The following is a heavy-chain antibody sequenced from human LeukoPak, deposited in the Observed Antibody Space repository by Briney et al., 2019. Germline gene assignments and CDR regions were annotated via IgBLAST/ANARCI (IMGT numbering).Heavy chain of an antibody. Sequence: GASVKVSCKASGYTFTSYGISWVRQAPGQGLEWMGWISAYNGNTNYAQKLQGRVTMTTDTSTSTAYMEMRSLRSDDTAVYYCASLYCSSTSCYPPFDPWGQGTVVTVSS. CDR2: ISAYNGNT. D-gene: IGHD2-2*01. J-gene: IGHJ5*02. CDR1: GYTFTSYG. CDR3: ASLYCSSTSCYPPFDP. V-gene: IGHV1-18*01.